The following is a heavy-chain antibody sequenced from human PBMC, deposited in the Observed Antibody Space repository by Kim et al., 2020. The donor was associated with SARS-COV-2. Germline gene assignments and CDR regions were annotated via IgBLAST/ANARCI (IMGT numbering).Heavy chain of an antibody. CDR3: ARSTYYYGSGSYYNTKYDAFDI. CDR2: ISSSSSYI. CDR1: GFTFSSYS. V-gene: IGHV3-21*04. D-gene: IGHD3-10*01. J-gene: IGHJ3*02. Sequence: GGSLRLSCAASGFTFSSYSMNWVRQAPGKGLEWVSSISSSSSYIYYADSVKGRFTISRDNAKNSLYLQMNSLRAEDTAVYYCARSTYYYGSGSYYNTKYDAFDIWGQGTMVTVSS.